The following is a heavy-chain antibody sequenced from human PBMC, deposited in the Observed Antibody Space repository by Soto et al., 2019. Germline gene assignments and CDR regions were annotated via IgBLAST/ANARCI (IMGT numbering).Heavy chain of an antibody. CDR1: GGSXSGYY. V-gene: IGHV4-34*01. CDR2: INHSGST. Sequence: LSLTCAVYGGSXSGYYWSWIRQPPGKGLDWIGEINHSGSTNYNPSLKSRVTISVDTSKNQSSLKLSSVTAADTAVYYCARGPGHIVVVVAASENWFDPWGQGTLVTVSS. D-gene: IGHD2-15*01. CDR3: ARGPGHIVVVVAASENWFDP. J-gene: IGHJ5*02.